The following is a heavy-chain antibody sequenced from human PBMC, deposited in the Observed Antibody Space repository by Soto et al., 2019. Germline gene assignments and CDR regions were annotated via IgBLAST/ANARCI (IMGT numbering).Heavy chain of an antibody. V-gene: IGHV4-30-2*01. CDR3: ARAPPGPSPRWDV. D-gene: IGHD3-10*01. J-gene: IGHJ6*01. CDR1: GGSMSRGGQS. Sequence: QVVLQESGPGLVKPSQTLSLTCAVSGGSMSRGGQSWSWIRQPPGKGLEWLGFIYYTGSTYYNPPPKSRFTRQVDRSKIQSPRNLPPVPAADTARYFGARAPPGPSPRWDVW. CDR2: IYYTGST.